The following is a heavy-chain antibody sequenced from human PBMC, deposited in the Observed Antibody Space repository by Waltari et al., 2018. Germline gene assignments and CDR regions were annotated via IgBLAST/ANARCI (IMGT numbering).Heavy chain of an antibody. V-gene: IGHV4-4*07. CDR1: AGSVRGHY. CDR3: AESDSGSWQYFFNS. Sequence: QMKLLESGPGLVTPSETLSLTCTVSAGSVRGHYWSWFRQRAGKGLEWIGRVYSTGAANYNPSLGRRATISVDTTKKQVSLMLTSVTAADTAMYFCAESDSGSWQYFFNSWGPGALVTVSS. D-gene: IGHD6-19*01. J-gene: IGHJ4*02. CDR2: VYSTGAA.